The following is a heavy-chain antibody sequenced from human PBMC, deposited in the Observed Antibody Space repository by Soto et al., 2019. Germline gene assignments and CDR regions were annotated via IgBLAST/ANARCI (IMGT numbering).Heavy chain of an antibody. J-gene: IGHJ6*02. Sequence: SETLSLTCTVSGGSISCYYWSWIRQPPGKGLEWIGYVYYSGTTNYNPSLRSRVTISVDTSNNQFSLRLSSVTAADTAVYYCSRAPSAYSRGYGMDVWGQGTTVTVSS. V-gene: IGHV4-59*01. CDR3: SRAPSAYSRGYGMDV. D-gene: IGHD5-18*01. CDR2: VYYSGTT. CDR1: GGSISCYY.